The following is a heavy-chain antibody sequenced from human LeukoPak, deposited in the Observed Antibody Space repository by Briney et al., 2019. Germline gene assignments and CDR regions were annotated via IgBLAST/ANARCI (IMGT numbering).Heavy chain of an antibody. CDR2: IKEDGSEK. Sequence: GGSLRLSCEPSEFIFSGYWMTWVRQAPGKGLEWVANIKEDGSEKYYVDSVKGRFIISRNNANKSLYLQMNSLRAEDTAVYYCARRSTVTAYDFYYMDVWGKGTTVIVSS. J-gene: IGHJ6*03. D-gene: IGHD4-17*01. CDR1: EFIFSGYW. V-gene: IGHV3-7*01. CDR3: ARRSTVTAYDFYYMDV.